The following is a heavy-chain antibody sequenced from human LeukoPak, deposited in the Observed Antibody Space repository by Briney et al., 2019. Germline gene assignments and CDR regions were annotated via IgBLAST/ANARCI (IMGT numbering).Heavy chain of an antibody. D-gene: IGHD1-26*01. CDR1: GYSIGSDFY. Sequence: SETLSLTCAASGYSIGSDFYWGWIRQTPGKGLEWLGSVSHNTGASYNPSFKSRVTISLDTSKNHFSLTLTSVTAADTAVYFCAREPGWGHNYYYMDVWGKGTTVAVSS. CDR2: VSHNTGA. V-gene: IGHV4-38-2*02. J-gene: IGHJ6*03. CDR3: AREPGWGHNYYYMDV.